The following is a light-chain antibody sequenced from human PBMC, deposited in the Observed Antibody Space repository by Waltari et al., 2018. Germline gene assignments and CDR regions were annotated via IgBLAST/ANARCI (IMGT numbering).Light chain of an antibody. CDR3: CSDAGSGSWV. J-gene: IGLJ3*02. CDR1: GSEAGSYNL. Sequence: QSALTQPASVSGSPGQSITMSCTGSGSEAGSYNLVSWYQQHPCKAPTLIIYEDTTRPSSISKRISGSEADNTASLTIAGLQAEDEAEYYCCSDAGSGSWVFGGGTKLTVL. CDR2: EDT. V-gene: IGLV2-23*01.